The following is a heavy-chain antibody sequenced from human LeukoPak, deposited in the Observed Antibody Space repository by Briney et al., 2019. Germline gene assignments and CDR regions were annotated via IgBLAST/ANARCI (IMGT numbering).Heavy chain of an antibody. CDR2: ISSEGKTT. J-gene: IGHJ6*02. CDR1: GFTFRNYW. V-gene: IGHV3-64D*06. CDR3: ARDKTGNYYYGMDV. Sequence: GESLRLSCAASGFTFRNYWMSWVRQAPGKGLEYVSSISSEGKTTYYADSVKGRFTISRDNSKNTLYLQMSSLRPEDTAVYYCARDKTGNYYYGMDVWGQGTTVTVSS.